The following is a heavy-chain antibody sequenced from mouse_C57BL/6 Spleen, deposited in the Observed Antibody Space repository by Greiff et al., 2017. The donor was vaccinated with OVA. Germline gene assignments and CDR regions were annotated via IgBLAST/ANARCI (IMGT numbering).Heavy chain of an antibody. CDR2: IDPSDSET. Sequence: QVQLQQPGAELVRPGSSVKLSCKASGYTFTSYWMHWVKQRPIQGLEWIGNIDPSDSETHYNQKFKDKATLTVDKSSSAAYMQLSSLTSEDSAVYYCARSGITTVVAHYYAMDYWGQGTSVTVSS. J-gene: IGHJ4*01. CDR3: ARSGITTVVAHYYAMDY. CDR1: GYTFTSYW. V-gene: IGHV1-52*01. D-gene: IGHD1-1*01.